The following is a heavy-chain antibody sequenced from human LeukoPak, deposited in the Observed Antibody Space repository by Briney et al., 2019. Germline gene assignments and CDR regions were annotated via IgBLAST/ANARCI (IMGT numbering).Heavy chain of an antibody. Sequence: KPSETLSLTCTVSGGSITNYYWTWIRQPPGKGLEWIGYIHYSGSTNYNPSLKSRVTISVDTSKNQFSLKLSSVTAADTAAYYCARTYGSGSYGLYWYFDLWGRGTLVTVSS. CDR1: GGSITNYY. CDR3: ARTYGSGSYGLYWYFDL. CDR2: IHYSGST. D-gene: IGHD3-10*01. J-gene: IGHJ2*01. V-gene: IGHV4-59*01.